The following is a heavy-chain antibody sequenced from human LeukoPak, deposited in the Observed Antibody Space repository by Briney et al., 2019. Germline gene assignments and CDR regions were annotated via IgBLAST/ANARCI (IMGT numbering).Heavy chain of an antibody. D-gene: IGHD6-13*01. Sequence: GSLRLSCAASGFTFSSYDMSWVCQAPGKGLEWVSAISGSGGSTYYADSVKGRFTISRDNSKNTLYLQMNSLRAEDTAVYYCAKDHAATHYYFDYWGQGTLVTVSS. CDR3: AKDHAATHYYFDY. CDR2: ISGSGGST. V-gene: IGHV3-23*01. J-gene: IGHJ4*02. CDR1: GFTFSSYD.